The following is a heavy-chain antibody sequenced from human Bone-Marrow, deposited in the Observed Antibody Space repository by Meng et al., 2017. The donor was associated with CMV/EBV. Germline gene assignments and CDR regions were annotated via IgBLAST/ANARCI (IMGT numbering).Heavy chain of an antibody. CDR1: GFTFSSYE. J-gene: IGHJ4*02. CDR2: ISSSGSTI. D-gene: IGHD3-3*01. Sequence: GESRKISCAASGFTFSSYEMNWVRQAPGKGLEWVSYISSSGSTIYYADSVKGRFTISRDNAKNSLYLQMNSLRAEDTAVYYCARGRETFWSGYRYFDYWGQGTLVTVSS. CDR3: ARGRETFWSGYRYFDY. V-gene: IGHV3-48*03.